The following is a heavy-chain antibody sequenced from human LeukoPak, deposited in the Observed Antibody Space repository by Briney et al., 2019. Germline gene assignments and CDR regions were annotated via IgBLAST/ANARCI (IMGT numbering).Heavy chain of an antibody. J-gene: IGHJ3*02. CDR3: ASHSTLWELPDAFDI. CDR1: GFTFSSYA. D-gene: IGHD1-26*01. CDR2: ISSSGSTI. V-gene: IGHV3-11*04. Sequence: GGSLRLSCAASGFTFSSYAMSWIRQAPGKGLEWVSYISSSGSTIYYADSVKGRFTISRDNAKNSLYLQMNSLRAEDTAVYYCASHSTLWELPDAFDIWGQGTMVTVSS.